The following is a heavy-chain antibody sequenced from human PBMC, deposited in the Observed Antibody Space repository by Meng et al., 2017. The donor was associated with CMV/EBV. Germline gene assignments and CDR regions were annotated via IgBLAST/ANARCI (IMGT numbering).Heavy chain of an antibody. CDR3: ARVYCSGGSCYGNWFDP. CDR1: GGSISSGDYY. CDR2: IYYSGST. Sequence: QVQLQEPGPGLVKPSQTLSLTCTVSGGSISSGDYYWSWIRQPPGKGLEWIGYIYYSGSTYYNPSLKSRVTISVDTSKNQFSLKLSSVTAADTAVYYCARVYCSGGSCYGNWFDPWGQGTLVTVSS. D-gene: IGHD2-15*01. V-gene: IGHV4-30-4*08. J-gene: IGHJ5*02.